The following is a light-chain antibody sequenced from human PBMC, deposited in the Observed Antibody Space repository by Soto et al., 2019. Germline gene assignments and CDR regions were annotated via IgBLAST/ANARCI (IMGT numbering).Light chain of an antibody. J-gene: IGLJ3*02. CDR1: SSDVGGYNY. V-gene: IGLV2-14*01. CDR2: EVS. CDR3: SSYTSSSTRV. Sequence: QSALTQPDSVSGSPGQSITISCTGTSSDVGGYNYVSWYQQHPGKAPKLMIYEVSNRPSGVSNRFSGSKSGNTASLTISGLQADDEADYYCSSYTSSSTRVSGGGTKLTVL.